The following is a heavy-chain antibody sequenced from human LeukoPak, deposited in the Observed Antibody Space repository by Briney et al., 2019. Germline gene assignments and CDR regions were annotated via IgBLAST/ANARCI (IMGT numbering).Heavy chain of an antibody. CDR3: ARVRVGATMEI. V-gene: IGHV3-21*01. J-gene: IGHJ4*02. Sequence: GGSLRLSCAASGFTFSSYSMNWVRQAPGKGLEWVSSISSSSSYIYYADSVKGRFTISRDNAKNSLYLQMNSLRAEDTAVYYCARVRVGATMEIWGQGTLVTVSS. D-gene: IGHD1-26*01. CDR1: GFTFSSYS. CDR2: ISSSSSYI.